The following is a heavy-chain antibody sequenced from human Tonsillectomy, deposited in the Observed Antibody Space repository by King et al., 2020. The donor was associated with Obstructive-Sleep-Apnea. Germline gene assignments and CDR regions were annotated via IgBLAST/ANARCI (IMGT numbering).Heavy chain of an antibody. J-gene: IGHJ6*02. D-gene: IGHD5-12*01. CDR2: IDPRDSYT. V-gene: IGHV5-10-1*01. Sequence: VQLVESGAEVKKPGESLRISCKGSGYSFTSYWISWVRQMPGKGLEWMGRIDPRDSYTNYSPSFQGHVTISADKSISTAYLQWRSLKASATAMYYCARHSEGSGYDGWVLYYYYYGMDVLGQGTTVTVSS. CDR1: GYSFTSYW. CDR3: ARHSEGSGYDGWVLYYYYYGMDV.